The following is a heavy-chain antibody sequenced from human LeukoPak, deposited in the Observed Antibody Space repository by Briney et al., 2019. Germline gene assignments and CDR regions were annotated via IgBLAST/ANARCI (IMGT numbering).Heavy chain of an antibody. CDR1: GFTFSSYS. CDR3: AKVLVRYSSSWYPYFQH. Sequence: GGSLRLSCAASGFTFSSYSMNWVRQAPGKGLERVSSISSSSSYIYYADSVKGRFTISRDNSKNTLYLQMNSLRAEDTAVYYCAKVLVRYSSSWYPYFQHWGQGTLVTVSS. D-gene: IGHD6-13*01. J-gene: IGHJ1*01. CDR2: ISSSSSYI. V-gene: IGHV3-21*01.